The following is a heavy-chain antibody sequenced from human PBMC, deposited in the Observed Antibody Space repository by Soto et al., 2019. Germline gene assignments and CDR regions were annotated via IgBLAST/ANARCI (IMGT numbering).Heavy chain of an antibody. CDR1: GFTFSSYS. CDR2: ISSGSSTI. V-gene: IGHV3-48*01. J-gene: IGHJ6*03. CDR3: TRSAYMDV. D-gene: IGHD2-2*01. Sequence: GGSLRLSCAASGFTFSSYSMNWVRQAPGKGSEWVSYISSGSSTIYYADSVKGRFTISRDNAKNSPYLQMDSLRAEDTAVYYATRSAYMDVWGTGTTVTVSS.